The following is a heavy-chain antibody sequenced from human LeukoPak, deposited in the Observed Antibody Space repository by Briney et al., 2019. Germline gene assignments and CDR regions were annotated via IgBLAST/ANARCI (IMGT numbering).Heavy chain of an antibody. CDR2: ISYDGSNK. J-gene: IGHJ3*02. Sequence: GGSLRLSCAASGFTFSSYAMHWVRQAPGKGLEWVAVISYDGSNKYYADSVKGRFTISRDNSKNTLYLQMNSLRAEDTAVYYCAREGLQNAFDIWGQGTMATVSS. CDR1: GFTFSSYA. D-gene: IGHD3/OR15-3a*01. CDR3: AREGLQNAFDI. V-gene: IGHV3-30*04.